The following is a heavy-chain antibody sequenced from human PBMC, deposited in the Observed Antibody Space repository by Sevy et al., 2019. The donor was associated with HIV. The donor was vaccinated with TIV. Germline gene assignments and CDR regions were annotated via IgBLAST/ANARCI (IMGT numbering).Heavy chain of an antibody. D-gene: IGHD6-19*01. J-gene: IGHJ6*02. CDR1: GFTFSNAW. CDR3: VAGTLPYYYYYGMDV. V-gene: IGHV3-15*01. CDR2: IKSKTDGGTT. Sequence: GGSLRLSCAASGFTFSNAWMSWVRQAPGKGLEWVGRIKSKTDGGTTDYAAPVKGRFTISRDDSKNTLYLQMNSLKTEDTAVYYCVAGTLPYYYYYGMDVWGQGTTVTVSS.